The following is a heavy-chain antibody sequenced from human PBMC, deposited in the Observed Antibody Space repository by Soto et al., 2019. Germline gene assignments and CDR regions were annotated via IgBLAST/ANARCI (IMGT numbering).Heavy chain of an antibody. Sequence: QVQLVESGGGVVQPGRSLRLSCAASGFTFSSYAMHWVRQAPGKGLEWVAVISYDGSNKYYADSVKGRFTISRDNSKNTLYLQMNSLRAEDTAVYYCAREKIAAAGSGFDDWGQGTLVTVSS. CDR1: GFTFSSYA. V-gene: IGHV3-30-3*01. D-gene: IGHD6-13*01. CDR3: AREKIAAAGSGFDD. J-gene: IGHJ4*02. CDR2: ISYDGSNK.